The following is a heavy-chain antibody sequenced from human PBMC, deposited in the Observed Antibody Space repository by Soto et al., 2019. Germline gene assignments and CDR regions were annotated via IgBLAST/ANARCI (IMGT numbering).Heavy chain of an antibody. D-gene: IGHD6-13*01. J-gene: IGHJ5*02. CDR3: AKSPVSAAAPGWFDP. CDR2: ISGSGGST. CDR1: GFTFSSYA. Sequence: PGGSLRLSCAGSGFTFSSYAMSWVRQAPGKGLEWVSAISGSGGSTYYADSVKGRFTISRDNSKNTLYLQMNSLRAEDTAVYYCAKSPVSAAAPGWFDPWGQGTLVTVSS. V-gene: IGHV3-23*01.